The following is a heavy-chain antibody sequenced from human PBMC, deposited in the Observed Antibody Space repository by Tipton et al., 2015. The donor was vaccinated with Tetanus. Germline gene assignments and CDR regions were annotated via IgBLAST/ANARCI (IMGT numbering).Heavy chain of an antibody. V-gene: IGHV4-61*01. CDR3: ASYNIPYYFDY. Sequence: TLSLTCTVSGDSVRSGSYYWSWIRQPPGKELEWIGYIDYSGSTNYNPSLKSRLIISADTSKNQFSLRLSSVTAADTAVHYCASYNIPYYFDYWGRGTLVTVSS. CDR1: GDSVRSGSYY. J-gene: IGHJ4*02. CDR2: IDYSGST. D-gene: IGHD2-2*02.